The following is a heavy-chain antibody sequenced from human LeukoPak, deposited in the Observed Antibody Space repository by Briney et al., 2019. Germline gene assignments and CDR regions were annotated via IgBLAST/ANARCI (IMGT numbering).Heavy chain of an antibody. V-gene: IGHV3-23*01. Sequence: GGSLRLSCAASGFTFSSYAMSWVRQAPGKGLEWVSAISGSGGSTYYADSVKGRFTISRDNSKNTLYLQMNSLRAEDTAVYYCAKDQGQIVLRYFGQPNPGDYWGQGTLVTVSS. J-gene: IGHJ4*02. CDR2: ISGSGGST. CDR1: GFTFSSYA. D-gene: IGHD3-9*01. CDR3: AKDQGQIVLRYFGQPNPGDY.